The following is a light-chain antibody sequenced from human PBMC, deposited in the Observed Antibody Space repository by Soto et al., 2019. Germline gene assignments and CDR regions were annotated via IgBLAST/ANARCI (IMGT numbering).Light chain of an antibody. Sequence: EIVMTQSPATLSVSPGERATLSCRASQSVSSNLAWYQQKHGQAPRLLIYGASTRATGIPDRFSGSGSGTEFTLTISSLQSEDFAVYYCQHYDSSPRTFGQGTKVEIK. CDR1: QSVSSN. CDR3: QHYDSSPRT. CDR2: GAS. V-gene: IGKV3-15*01. J-gene: IGKJ1*01.